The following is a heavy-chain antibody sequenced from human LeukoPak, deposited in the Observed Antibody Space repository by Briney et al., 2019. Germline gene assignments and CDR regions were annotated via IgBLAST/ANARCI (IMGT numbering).Heavy chain of an antibody. CDR2: IIPILGIA. CDR1: GGTFSSYA. Sequence: GSSVKVSCKASGGTFSSYAISWVRQAPGQGLECMGRIIPILGIANYAQKFQGRVTITADKSTSTAYMELSSLRSEDTAVYYCARITVYYYGMDVWGQGTTVTVSS. J-gene: IGHJ6*02. CDR3: ARITVYYYGMDV. D-gene: IGHD1-20*01. V-gene: IGHV1-69*04.